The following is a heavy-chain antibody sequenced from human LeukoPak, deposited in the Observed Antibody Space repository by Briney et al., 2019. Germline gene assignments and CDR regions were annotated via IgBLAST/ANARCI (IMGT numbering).Heavy chain of an antibody. CDR2: IIPSGGGT. D-gene: IGHD6-19*01. Sequence: ASVKVSCKASGYTFINYNIHWVRQAPGQGLEWMGIIIPSGGGTIYAQKFRGRVTMTRDTSTSTVYMELSSLRPEDTAVYYCARDIRSGWYYFDYWGQGTLVTVSS. J-gene: IGHJ4*02. V-gene: IGHV1-46*01. CDR1: GYTFINYN. CDR3: ARDIRSGWYYFDY.